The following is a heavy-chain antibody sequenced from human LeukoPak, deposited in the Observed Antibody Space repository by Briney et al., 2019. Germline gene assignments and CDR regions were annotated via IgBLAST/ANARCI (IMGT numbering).Heavy chain of an antibody. Sequence: ASVKVSCNASGYTFINYGISWVRQAPGQGIEWMGWISAYNGNTNYAQNLQGRVTMTTDTSTSTAYMELRSLRSDDTAVYYCARGTSCSIDYWGQGTLVTVSS. CDR2: ISAYNGNT. V-gene: IGHV1-18*01. D-gene: IGHD2-2*01. CDR3: ARGTSCSIDY. J-gene: IGHJ4*02. CDR1: GYTFINYG.